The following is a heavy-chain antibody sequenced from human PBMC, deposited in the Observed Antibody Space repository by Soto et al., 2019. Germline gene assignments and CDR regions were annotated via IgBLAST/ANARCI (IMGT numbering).Heavy chain of an antibody. CDR1: GFTFTSYA. Sequence: PGGSLRLSCTSSGFTFTSYALSWVRQAPGKTLEWLATMSGSGNRTYYADSVKGRLTLSRDSSKNTLSLLMSSLRAEDTAVYYCARAQYYHDSTGYSTRFDYWGRGTLVTVSS. CDR2: MSGSGNRT. V-gene: IGHV3-23*01. CDR3: ARAQYYHDSTGYSTRFDY. D-gene: IGHD3-22*01. J-gene: IGHJ4*02.